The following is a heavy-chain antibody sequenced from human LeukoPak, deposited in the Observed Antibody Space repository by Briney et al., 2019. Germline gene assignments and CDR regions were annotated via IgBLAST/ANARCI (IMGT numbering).Heavy chain of an antibody. CDR1: GGSISSYY. CDR2: IYYSGST. Sequence: SETLSLTCTVSGGSISSYYWSWIRQPPGKGLEWIGYIYYSGSTNYNPSLKSRVTISVDTSKNQFSLKLSSVTAADTAVYYCARSGTTGTTGDYYYYLDVWGKGTTVTGSS. CDR3: ARSGTTGTTGDYYYYLDV. V-gene: IGHV4-59*01. D-gene: IGHD1-1*01. J-gene: IGHJ6*03.